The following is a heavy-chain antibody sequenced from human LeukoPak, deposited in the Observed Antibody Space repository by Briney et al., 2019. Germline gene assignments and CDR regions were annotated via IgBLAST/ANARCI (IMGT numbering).Heavy chain of an antibody. CDR1: GFTFSSYS. CDR2: ITSSGFI. D-gene: IGHD5-18*01. Sequence: GGSLRLSCAASGFTFSSYSMNWVRQAPGKGLEWVSTITSSGFIYYADSLKGRFTISRDNAKNSLYLQMNSLRAEDTAVYYCASTSMVTDFDYWGLGTLVTVSS. V-gene: IGHV3-69-1*01. CDR3: ASTSMVTDFDY. J-gene: IGHJ4*02.